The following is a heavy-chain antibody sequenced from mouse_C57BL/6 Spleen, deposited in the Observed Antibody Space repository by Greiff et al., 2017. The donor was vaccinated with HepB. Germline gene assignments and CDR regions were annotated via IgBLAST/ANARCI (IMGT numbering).Heavy chain of an antibody. CDR2: IDPNSGGT. J-gene: IGHJ4*01. CDR1: GYTFTSYW. D-gene: IGHD1-1*01. CDR3: ARHYYGSSPYAMDY. Sequence: VQLQQPGAELVKPGASVKLSCKASGYTFTSYWMHWVKQRPGRGLEWIGRIDPNSGGTKYNEKFKSKATLTVDKPSSTAYMKLSSLTSEDSAVYYCARHYYGSSPYAMDYWGQGTSVTVSS. V-gene: IGHV1-72*01.